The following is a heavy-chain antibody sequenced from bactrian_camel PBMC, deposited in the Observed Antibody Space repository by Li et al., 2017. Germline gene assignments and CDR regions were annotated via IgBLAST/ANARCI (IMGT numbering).Heavy chain of an antibody. J-gene: IGHJ4*01. CDR2: IHNDGRT. Sequence: VQLVESGGGSVQAGGSLRLSCVASGVSYWRYCMGWFRQGPGQQREGVANIHNDGRTYYVDSVKGRLILSQDNAKTTMFLQMNDLKPEDTATYLCAAGTNAYGVGTCQYDYWGRGTQVTVS. CDR1: GVSYWRYC. D-gene: IGHD1*01. CDR3: AAGTNAYGVGTCQYDY. V-gene: IGHV3S55*01.